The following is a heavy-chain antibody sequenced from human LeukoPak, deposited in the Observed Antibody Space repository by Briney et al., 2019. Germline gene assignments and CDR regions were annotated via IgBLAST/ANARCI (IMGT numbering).Heavy chain of an antibody. D-gene: IGHD1-1*01. Sequence: SETLSLTCAVYGGSLNGHYWSWIRQPPGKGQEWIGEGSERGGTKFNPSLRGRVAISADTSKNQFSLHLYSVTAADTAVYYCAKNGQNGFSFDPWGQGTLVTVSS. CDR3: AKNGQNGFSFDP. V-gene: IGHV4-34*01. J-gene: IGHJ5*02. CDR2: GSERGGT. CDR1: GGSLNGHY.